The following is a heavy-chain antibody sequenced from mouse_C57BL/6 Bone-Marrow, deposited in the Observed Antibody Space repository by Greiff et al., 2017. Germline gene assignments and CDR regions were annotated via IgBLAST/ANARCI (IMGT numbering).Heavy chain of an antibody. CDR2: INPNNGGT. V-gene: IGHV1-26*01. CDR1: GYTFTDYY. CDR3: ARRYFDG. Sequence: VQLQQSGPELVKPGASVKISCKASGYTFTDYYMNWVKQSHGKSLEWIGDINPNNGGTSYNQKFKGKATLTVDKSSSTAYMELRSLTSEDSAVYYCARRYFDGWGTGTTVTVSS. J-gene: IGHJ1*03.